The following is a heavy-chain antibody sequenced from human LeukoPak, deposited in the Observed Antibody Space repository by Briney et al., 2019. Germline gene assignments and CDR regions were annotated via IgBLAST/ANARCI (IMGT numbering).Heavy chain of an antibody. CDR3: VKESRVVRGVIMDAFDM. CDR2: ISINGGST. Sequence: GGSLRLSCAASGFTFSSYAMHWVRQAPGKGLEYVSGISINGGSTDCADSVKGRFTISRDNSKNTVYLQMSSLRAENTAVYYCVKESRVVRGVIMDAFDMWGQGTMVTVSS. V-gene: IGHV3-64D*06. CDR1: GFTFSSYA. D-gene: IGHD3-10*01. J-gene: IGHJ3*02.